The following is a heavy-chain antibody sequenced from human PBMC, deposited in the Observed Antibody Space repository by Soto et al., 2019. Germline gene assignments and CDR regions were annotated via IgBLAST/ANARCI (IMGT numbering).Heavy chain of an antibody. D-gene: IGHD3-22*01. CDR3: GSSASPDAY. J-gene: IGHJ4*02. Sequence: EVQLVESGGGLVQPGGSLRLSCVASGVIFNSYSMNWVRQAPGKGMEWISYINSGSTSVFYADSVKGRFTISRDNAKNSLYLQMNSLRAEDTAVYYCGSSASPDAYWGQGTLVTVSS. CDR2: INSGSTSV. CDR1: GVIFNSYS. V-gene: IGHV3-48*01.